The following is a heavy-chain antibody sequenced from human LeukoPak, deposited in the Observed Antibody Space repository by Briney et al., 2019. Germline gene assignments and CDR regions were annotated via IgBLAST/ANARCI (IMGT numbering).Heavy chain of an antibody. CDR1: GFTFSSYA. V-gene: IGHV3-23*01. Sequence: GGSLRLSCAASGFTFSSYAMSWVRQAPGKGLEWGSAISGSGGSTYYADSVKGRFTISRDNSKNTLYLQMNSLRAEDTAVYYCAKDQTIFGVVQDQYFDYWGQGTLVTVSS. CDR2: ISGSGGST. D-gene: IGHD3-3*01. CDR3: AKDQTIFGVVQDQYFDY. J-gene: IGHJ4*02.